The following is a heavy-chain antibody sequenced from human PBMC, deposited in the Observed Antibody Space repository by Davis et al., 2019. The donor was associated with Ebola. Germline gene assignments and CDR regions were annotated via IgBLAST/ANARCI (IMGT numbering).Heavy chain of an antibody. J-gene: IGHJ6*02. CDR2: IIPIVGIA. V-gene: IGHV1-69*04. CDR3: ARGGTWNLDYGMDV. CDR1: GGTFSSDG. Sequence: AASVKVSCKASGGTFSSDGISWVRQAPGQGLEWMGRIIPIVGIANYAPKFQGRVTITANKSTSKANMEVNSLRSEDTAVYYCARGGTWNLDYGMDVWGQGTTVTVSS. D-gene: IGHD1-1*01.